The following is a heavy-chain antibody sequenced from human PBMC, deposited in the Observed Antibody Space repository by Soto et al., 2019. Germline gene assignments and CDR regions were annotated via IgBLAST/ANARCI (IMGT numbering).Heavy chain of an antibody. J-gene: IGHJ4*02. V-gene: IGHV3-48*03. Sequence: EVQLVESGGGLVQPGGSLRLSCAASGFILSSYEMNWVRQAPGKGLEWVSYIGGSGSPIYYADSVKGRFTISRDNAKNSLYLQMNSLRAEDTAIYYCARERGHRTSCYLAYWGQGTLVTVSS. CDR3: ARERGHRTSCYLAY. D-gene: IGHD2-2*01. CDR1: GFILSSYE. CDR2: IGGSGSPI.